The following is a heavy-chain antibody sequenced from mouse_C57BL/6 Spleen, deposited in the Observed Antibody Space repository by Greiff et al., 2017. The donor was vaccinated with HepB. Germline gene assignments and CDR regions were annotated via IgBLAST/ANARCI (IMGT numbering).Heavy chain of an antibody. CDR2: INPNNGGT. CDR3: ARAGSYYYGSSHHWYFDV. CDR1: GYTFTDYN. J-gene: IGHJ1*03. V-gene: IGHV1-18*01. Sequence: EVQLQQSGPELVKPGASVKIPCKASGYTFTDYNMDWVKQSHGKSLEWIGDINPNNGGTIYNQKFKGKATLTVDKSSSTAYMELRSLTSEDTAVYYCARAGSYYYGSSHHWYFDVWGTGTTVTVSS. D-gene: IGHD1-1*01.